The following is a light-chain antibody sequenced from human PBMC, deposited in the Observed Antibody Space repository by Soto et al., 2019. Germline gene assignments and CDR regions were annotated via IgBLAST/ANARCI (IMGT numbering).Light chain of an antibody. CDR2: GAS. CDR3: QQYNNWPPPT. Sequence: EIVMTQSPATLSVSPGERATLSCRASQSVSSNLAWYQQKPGQAPRLLIYGASTRATGIPARFSGSGSGTEFTLTISSLQSEDFAVYYCQQYNNWPPPTCGGGTKVEIK. CDR1: QSVSSN. J-gene: IGKJ4*01. V-gene: IGKV3-15*01.